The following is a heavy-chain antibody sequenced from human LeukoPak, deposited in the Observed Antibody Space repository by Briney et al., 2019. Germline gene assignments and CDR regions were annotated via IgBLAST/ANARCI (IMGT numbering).Heavy chain of an antibody. Sequence: PGGSLRLSCAASGFTFSNAWMSWVRQAPGEGLEWVGRIKRTSDGGTTDYAAPVKGRFTISRDDPKNMVYLQMNSLTTEDTAVYYCATDLLDDWGQGTLVTVSS. CDR3: ATDLLDD. CDR1: GFTFSNAW. CDR2: IKRTSDGGTT. J-gene: IGHJ4*02. V-gene: IGHV3-15*01.